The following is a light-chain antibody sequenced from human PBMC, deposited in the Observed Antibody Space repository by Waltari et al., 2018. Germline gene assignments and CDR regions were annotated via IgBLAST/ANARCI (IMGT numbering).Light chain of an antibody. CDR1: SSNLGTNP. Sequence: QSVLTQPPSASGTPGQRGTISCSGSSSNLGTNPVNWYQQLPGAAPKLLLYSNDQRPSGVPDRFSGSKSGTSASLAISGLQSEDEADYYCATWDDSLNGQLFGGGTKLAVL. CDR2: SND. CDR3: ATWDDSLNGQL. J-gene: IGLJ2*01. V-gene: IGLV1-44*01.